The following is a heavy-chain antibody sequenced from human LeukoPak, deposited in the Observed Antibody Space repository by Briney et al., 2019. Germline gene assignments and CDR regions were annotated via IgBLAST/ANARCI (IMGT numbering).Heavy chain of an antibody. CDR2: TSGSGGTT. V-gene: IGHV3-23*01. CDR1: EFTFTSHA. CDR3: TRGSSGRRDN. J-gene: IGHJ4*02. D-gene: IGHD6-19*01. Sequence: PGGSLRLSWAASEFTFTSHAMSWVRQAQGKGLEWVSGTSGSGGTTYYADSVKGRFTISRDNSKNTLFLQMDSLRAEDTAIYYCTRGSSGRRDNWGQGTLVTVSA.